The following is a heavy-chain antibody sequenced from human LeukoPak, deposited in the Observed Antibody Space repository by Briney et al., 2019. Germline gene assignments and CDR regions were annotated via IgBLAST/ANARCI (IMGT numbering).Heavy chain of an antibody. CDR3: ARDPRFYYDSSGYYGDAFDI. CDR2: IYYSGST. Sequence: SETLSLTCTVSGGSISSSGYYWGWIRQPPGKGLEWMGSIYYSGSTYYHPSLKSRITISQDTSKNQFSLKLSSVTAADTAVYYCARDPRFYYDSSGYYGDAFDIWGQGTMVTVSS. D-gene: IGHD3-22*01. CDR1: GGSISSSGYY. J-gene: IGHJ3*02. V-gene: IGHV4-39*07.